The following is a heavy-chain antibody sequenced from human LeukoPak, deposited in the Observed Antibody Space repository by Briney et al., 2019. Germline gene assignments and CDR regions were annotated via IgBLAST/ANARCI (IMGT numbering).Heavy chain of an antibody. J-gene: IGHJ3*02. CDR3: ARLVLGQQNVFDI. CDR1: GYTFTSYD. V-gene: IGHV1-8*01. D-gene: IGHD6-13*01. CDR2: MNPNSGNT. Sequence: ASVKVSCKASGYTFTSYDINWVRQATGQGLEWVGWMNPNSGNTGYAQKFQGRVTMTRNTSISTVYTELSSLRSEDTAVYYCARLVLGQQNVFDIWGQGTMVTVSS.